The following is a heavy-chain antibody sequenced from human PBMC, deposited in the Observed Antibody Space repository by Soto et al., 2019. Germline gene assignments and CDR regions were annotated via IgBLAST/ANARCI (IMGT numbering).Heavy chain of an antibody. CDR1: GYSFTSLD. CDR2: MEPSTGRT. V-gene: IGHV1-8*01. D-gene: IGHD1-26*01. J-gene: IGHJ4*02. Sequence: QVQLVQSGAEVREAGASVKGSCKASGYSFTSLDINWVRQTAGQGLEWMGWMEPSTGRTGYAQKFQGRVTMTRDTSINTAYMELTTLTSDDTAFYYCARGVSAGVDYWGQGTLVTVSS. CDR3: ARGVSAGVDY.